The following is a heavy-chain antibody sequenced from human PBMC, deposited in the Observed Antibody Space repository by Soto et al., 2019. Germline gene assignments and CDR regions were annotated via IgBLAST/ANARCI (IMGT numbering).Heavy chain of an antibody. J-gene: IGHJ6*02. CDR2: ISNEGSNK. D-gene: IGHD3-3*01. V-gene: IGHV3-30-3*01. Sequence: GGSLRLSCAAAGFTFSSYAMHWVQQAPGEGLEWVAVISNEGSNKYYAESVKGRLTISRDNSKNTLYLQMNSLRAEDMAVYYCARDRIHDFWSGYYSFYYYYYGMDFWGQWTTLTVP. CDR1: GFTFSSYA. CDR3: ARDRIHDFWSGYYSFYYYYYGMDF.